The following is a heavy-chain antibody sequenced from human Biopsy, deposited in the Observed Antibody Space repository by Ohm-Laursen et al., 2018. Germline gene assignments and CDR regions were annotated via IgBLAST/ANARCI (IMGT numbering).Heavy chain of an antibody. J-gene: IGHJ4*02. V-gene: IGHV1-24*01. CDR1: GYTLTELS. CDR3: AADINVWNVNY. CDR2: FAPENGKT. D-gene: IGHD1-1*01. Sequence: ASVKVSCKVSGYTLTELSMHWMRQAPGRGLEWMGGFAPENGKTIYAQKFQGRVTMTEDTSTDTAYMELSSLRSEDTAVYYCAADINVWNVNYWGQGTQVTVSS.